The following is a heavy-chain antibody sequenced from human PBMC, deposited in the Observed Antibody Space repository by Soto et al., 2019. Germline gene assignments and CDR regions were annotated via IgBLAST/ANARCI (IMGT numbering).Heavy chain of an antibody. CDR2: ISPDGSSI. D-gene: IGHD2-2*01. Sequence: GGSLRLSCAASGFTFSTYWMHWVRQAPGKGLVWVSRISPDGSSITYADSVEGRFTISRDGSKNTLYLHMNSLRAEDTAVYYCALRRVAYADFWGQGTRVTVSS. CDR3: ALRRVAYADF. CDR1: GFTFSTYW. V-gene: IGHV3-74*01. J-gene: IGHJ4*02.